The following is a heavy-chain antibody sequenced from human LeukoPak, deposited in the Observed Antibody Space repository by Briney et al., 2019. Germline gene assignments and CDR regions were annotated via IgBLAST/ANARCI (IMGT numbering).Heavy chain of an antibody. Sequence: GGSLRLSCAASGFTFSSYAMSWVRQAPGKGLEWVSAISGSGGSTYYADSVKGRFTISRDNSKNTLYLQMNSLGAEDTAVYYCASPPLGYCSSTSCYYFDYWGQGTLVTVSS. J-gene: IGHJ4*02. CDR3: ASPPLGYCSSTSCYYFDY. CDR1: GFTFSSYA. D-gene: IGHD2-2*01. V-gene: IGHV3-23*01. CDR2: ISGSGGST.